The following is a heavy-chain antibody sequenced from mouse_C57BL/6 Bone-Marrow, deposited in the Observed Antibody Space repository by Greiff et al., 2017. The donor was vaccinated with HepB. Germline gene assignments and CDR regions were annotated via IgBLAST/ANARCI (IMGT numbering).Heavy chain of an antibody. V-gene: IGHV5-12*01. CDR3: ARLPYGFYFDY. CDR2: ISNGGGST. J-gene: IGHJ2*01. Sequence: EVHLVESGGGLVQPGGSLKLSCAASGFTFSDYYMYWVRQTPEKRLEWVAYISNGGGSTYYPDTVKGRFTIPRDNAKNTLYLQMSRLKSEDTAMYYCARLPYGFYFDYWGQGTTLTVSS. D-gene: IGHD2-2*01. CDR1: GFTFSDYY.